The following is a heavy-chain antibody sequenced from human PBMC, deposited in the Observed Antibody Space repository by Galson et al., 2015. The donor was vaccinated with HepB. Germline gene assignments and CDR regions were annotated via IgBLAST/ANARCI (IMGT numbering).Heavy chain of an antibody. V-gene: IGHV1-69*13. D-gene: IGHD6-13*01. CDR1: GGTFSSYA. CDR2: IIPIFGTA. CDR3: VTLEAAAGRSLGYYGMDV. J-gene: IGHJ6*02. Sequence: SVKVSCKASGGTFSSYAISWVRQAPGQGLEWMGGIIPIFGTANYAQKFQGRVTITADESTSTAYMELSSLRSEDTAVYYCVTLEAAAGRSLGYYGMDVWGQGTTVTVSS.